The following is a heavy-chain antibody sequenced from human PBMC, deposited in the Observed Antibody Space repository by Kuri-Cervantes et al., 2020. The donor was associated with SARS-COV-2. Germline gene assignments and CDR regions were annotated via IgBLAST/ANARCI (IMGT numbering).Heavy chain of an antibody. D-gene: IGHD3-10*01. CDR2: ISYDGSNK. CDR3: ARGGLPITMGDGAFDI. CDR1: GFTFSSYG. V-gene: IGHV3-30*03. J-gene: IGHJ3*02. Sequence: GESLKISCAASGFTFSSYGMHWVRQAPGKGLEWVAVISYDGSNKYYADPVKGRFTISRDNSKNTLYLQMNSLRAEDTAVYYCARGGLPITMGDGAFDIWGQGTMVTVSS.